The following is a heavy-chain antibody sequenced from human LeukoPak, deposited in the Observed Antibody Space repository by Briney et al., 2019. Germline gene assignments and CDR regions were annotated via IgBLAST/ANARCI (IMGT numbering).Heavy chain of an antibody. D-gene: IGHD3-3*01. V-gene: IGHV4-59*01. J-gene: IGHJ6*03. Sequence: SETLSLTCTVSGGSISSYYRSWIRQPPGKGLEWIGYIYYSGSTNYNPSLKSRVTISVDTSKNQFSLKLSSVTAADTAVYYCARDRGYDFWSGYTNYYMDVWGKGTTVTVSS. CDR1: GGSISSYY. CDR2: IYYSGST. CDR3: ARDRGYDFWSGYTNYYMDV.